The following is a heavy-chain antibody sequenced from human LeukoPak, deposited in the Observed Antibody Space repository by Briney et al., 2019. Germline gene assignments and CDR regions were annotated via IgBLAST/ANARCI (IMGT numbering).Heavy chain of an antibody. CDR1: GYTFSSYW. CDR3: AREGCSSTSCYDYYYMDV. Sequence: AGGSLRLSCAASGYTFSSYWMHWVRQAPGKGLVWVSRIDTDGSITSYADSVKGRFTISRDNAKNSLYLQMNSLRAEDTAVYYCAREGCSSTSCYDYYYMDVWGKGTTVTVSS. J-gene: IGHJ6*03. D-gene: IGHD2-2*01. CDR2: IDTDGSIT. V-gene: IGHV3-74*01.